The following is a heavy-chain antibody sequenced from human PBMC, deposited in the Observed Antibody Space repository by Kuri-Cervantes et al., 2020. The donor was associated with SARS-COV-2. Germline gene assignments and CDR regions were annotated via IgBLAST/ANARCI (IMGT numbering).Heavy chain of an antibody. J-gene: IGHJ6*02. CDR2: INTDRRGT. D-gene: IGHD3-22*01. Sequence: GESLKISCAVSGFTFSSYWMHWVRQVPGKGLVWVSRINTDRRGTKYADSVKGRFTISRDNAKSTLYLQMITLRAEDTAVYYCARSYDSSDYALDVWGQGTTVTISS. V-gene: IGHV3-74*03. CDR1: GFTFSSYW. CDR3: ARSYDSSDYALDV.